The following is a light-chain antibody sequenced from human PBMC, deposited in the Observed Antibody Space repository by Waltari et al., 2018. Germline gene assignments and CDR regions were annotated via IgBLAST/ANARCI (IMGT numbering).Light chain of an antibody. CDR1: QSICTF. CDR3: QHYVRLPVT. J-gene: IGKJ1*01. Sequence: EIVLTQSPGTLSLSPGERVTLSCRASQSICTFLAWYQQKPGQPPRLLIYGASIRAAGIPDRVSGSGSGTDFSLTISRLEPEDFAVYYCQHYVRLPVTFGQGTKVQIK. V-gene: IGKV3-20*01. CDR2: GAS.